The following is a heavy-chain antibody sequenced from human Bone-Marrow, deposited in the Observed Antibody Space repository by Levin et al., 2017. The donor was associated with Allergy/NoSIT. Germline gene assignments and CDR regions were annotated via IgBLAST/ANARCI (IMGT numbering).Heavy chain of an antibody. J-gene: IGHJ6*03. CDR3: ARDFDYFDYMDV. CDR1: GASVSSGSNY. CDR2: IDYSGIT. Sequence: SETLSLTCTVSGASVSSGSNYWSWIRHSPGKGLEWIGCIDYSGITNYNPSLRSRVTISADTSKNQFSLTLNSVTAADTAMYYCARDFDYFDYMDVWGKGTTVTVSS. V-gene: IGHV4-61*01.